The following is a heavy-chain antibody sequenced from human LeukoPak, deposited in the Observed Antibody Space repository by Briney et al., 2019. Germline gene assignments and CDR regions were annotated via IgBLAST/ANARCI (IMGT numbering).Heavy chain of an antibody. CDR2: IYNNGNT. CDR1: GGSITNYY. Sequence: SETLSLTCTVSGGSITNYYWSWIRQPPGKGLEWIGYIYNNGNTKYNPSLKSRVTISVDTSKNQFSLKLTSVTAADTAVYYCARGGEVSWFDPWGQGTLVTVSS. V-gene: IGHV4-59*01. D-gene: IGHD3-16*01. J-gene: IGHJ5*02. CDR3: ARGGEVSWFDP.